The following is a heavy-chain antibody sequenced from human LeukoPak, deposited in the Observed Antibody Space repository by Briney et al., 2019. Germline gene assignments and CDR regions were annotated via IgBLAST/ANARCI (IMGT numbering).Heavy chain of an antibody. CDR3: AKHAGSGWYSDLDY. CDR2: ISGSGGGT. V-gene: IGHV3-23*01. CDR1: GFTFSSYV. J-gene: IGHJ4*02. D-gene: IGHD6-13*01. Sequence: PGGSLRLSCTASGFTFSSYVMSWVRQAPGKGLEWVSGISGSGGGTFYADSVKGRFTVSRDNSMNTLYLQMNSLRVEDTALYYCAKHAGSGWYSDLDYWGQGTLVTVSS.